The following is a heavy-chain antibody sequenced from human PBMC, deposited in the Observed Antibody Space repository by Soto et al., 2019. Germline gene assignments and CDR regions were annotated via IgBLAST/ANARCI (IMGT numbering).Heavy chain of an antibody. Sequence: SETLSLTCTVSGGSISSYYWSWIRQPPGKGLEWIGYIYYSGSTNYNPSLKSRVTISVDTSKNQFSLKLSSVTAADTAVYYCARGKYYYGSGSYHGGAFDIWGQGTMVTVSS. D-gene: IGHD3-10*01. CDR3: ARGKYYYGSGSYHGGAFDI. CDR2: IYYSGST. CDR1: GGSISSYY. J-gene: IGHJ3*02. V-gene: IGHV4-59*01.